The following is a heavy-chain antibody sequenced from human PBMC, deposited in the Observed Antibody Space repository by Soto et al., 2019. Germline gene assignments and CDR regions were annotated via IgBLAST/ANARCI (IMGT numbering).Heavy chain of an antibody. CDR1: GFTFSSFG. CDR2: LSGDGTTT. D-gene: IGHD3-22*01. J-gene: IGHJ4*02. V-gene: IGHV3-23*01. Sequence: EVQLLESGGGLVQPGGSLRLSCTASGFTFSSFGMSWVRQAPGKGLEWVSSLSGDGTTTYYVDYVKGRFTISRDNSKYTLSLQMNSLTTEHTAVYYCAKDITFDSSAYNYWGQGILVTVSS. CDR3: AKDITFDSSAYNY.